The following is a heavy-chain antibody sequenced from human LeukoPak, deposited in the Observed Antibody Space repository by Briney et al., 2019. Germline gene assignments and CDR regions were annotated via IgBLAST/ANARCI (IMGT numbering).Heavy chain of an antibody. Sequence: GGSLRLSCEASGFTFSSHAMIWVRLAPGRGLEWVSSISDSGTTTHYADSVRGRFTISRDNSKNTLYLQMNSLGAEDTGVYYCAKATYWGQGTLVTVSS. CDR2: ISDSGTTT. D-gene: IGHD5-12*01. J-gene: IGHJ4*02. CDR1: GFTFSSHA. CDR3: AKATY. V-gene: IGHV3-23*01.